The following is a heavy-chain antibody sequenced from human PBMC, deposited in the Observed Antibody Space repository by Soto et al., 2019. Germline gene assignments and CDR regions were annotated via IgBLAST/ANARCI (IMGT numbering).Heavy chain of an antibody. V-gene: IGHV1-3*01. J-gene: IGHJ4*02. Sequence: GASVKVSCKASGYTFTSYAMHWVRQAPGQRLEWMGWINAGNGNTKYSQKFQGRITITRDTSASTAYMELSSLRSEDTAVYYCATERGIAAAGTSFDFWGQGTLVTVSS. CDR3: ATERGIAAAGTSFDF. D-gene: IGHD6-13*01. CDR1: GYTFTSYA. CDR2: INAGNGNT.